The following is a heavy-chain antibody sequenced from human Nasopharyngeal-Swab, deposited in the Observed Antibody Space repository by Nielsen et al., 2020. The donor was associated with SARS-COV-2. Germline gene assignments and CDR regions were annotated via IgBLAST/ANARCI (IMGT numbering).Heavy chain of an antibody. CDR2: IYYSGST. CDR3: ARFPGTSGWYHFDY. CDR1: GDSISSYY. V-gene: IGHV4-59*13. J-gene: IGHJ4*02. Sequence: LETLSLTCAVSGDSISSYYWSWIRQPPGKGLEWIGYIYYSGSTNYNPSLKSRVTISVDTSNNHFSLKLSSVTAADTAVYYCARFPGTSGWYHFDYWGQGILVTVSS. D-gene: IGHD6-19*01.